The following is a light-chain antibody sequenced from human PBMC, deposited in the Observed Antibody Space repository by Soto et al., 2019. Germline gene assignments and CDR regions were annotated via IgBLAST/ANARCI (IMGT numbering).Light chain of an antibody. CDR1: QSVSSN. J-gene: IGKJ3*01. CDR3: QQYNDWSSALFT. V-gene: IGKV3-15*01. Sequence: EIVMTQSPATLSVSPGERATLSCRVSQSVSSNLAWYQQKPGQAPSLLIYGASTRATGIPARFSGSGSGTEFTLTISSLQSEDVAVYYCQQYNDWSSALFTFRPGTKVDIK. CDR2: GAS.